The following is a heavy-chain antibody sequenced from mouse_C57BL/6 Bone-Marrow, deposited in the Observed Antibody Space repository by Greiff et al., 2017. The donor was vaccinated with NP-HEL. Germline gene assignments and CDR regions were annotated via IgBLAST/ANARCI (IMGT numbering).Heavy chain of an antibody. J-gene: IGHJ4*01. V-gene: IGHV1-47*01. Sequence: VMLVESGAELVKPGASVKMSCKASGYTFTTYPIEWMKQNHGKSLEWIGNFHPYNDDTKYNEKFKGKATLTVEKSSSTVYLELSRLTSDDSAVYYCARGAAQARNAMDYWGQGTSVTVSS. CDR1: GYTFTTYP. CDR2: FHPYNDDT. D-gene: IGHD3-2*02. CDR3: ARGAAQARNAMDY.